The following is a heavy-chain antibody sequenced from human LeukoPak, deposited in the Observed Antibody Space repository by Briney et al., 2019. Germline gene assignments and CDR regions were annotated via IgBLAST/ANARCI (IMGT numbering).Heavy chain of an antibody. CDR1: RFTFDTYA. V-gene: IGHV3-23*01. Sequence: GGSLRLSCAASRFTFDTYAMSWVRQAPGKGLEWVSTISGSGDNTYYADSVKGRFTISRDNSKTTLYLQMNSLTAEDTAVYHCAKSREAARHYFDYWGQGTLVTVSS. CDR2: ISGSGDNT. CDR3: AKSREAARHYFDY. J-gene: IGHJ4*02.